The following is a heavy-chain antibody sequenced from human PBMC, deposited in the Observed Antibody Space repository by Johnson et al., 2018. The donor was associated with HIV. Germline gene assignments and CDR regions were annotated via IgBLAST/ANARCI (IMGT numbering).Heavy chain of an antibody. D-gene: IGHD1-26*01. V-gene: IGHV3-30-3*01. CDR2: ISYDGSNK. J-gene: IGHJ3*02. CDR1: GFTFSSYA. CDR3: ARGGGSLRWDLSFDI. Sequence: QMHLVESGGGVVQPGRSLRLSCAASGFTFSSYAMHWVRQAPGKGLEWVAVISYDGSNKYYADSVTGRFTISRDNSKNTLYLQMNSLRAGDTAVYYCARGGGSLRWDLSFDIWGQGTMVTVSS.